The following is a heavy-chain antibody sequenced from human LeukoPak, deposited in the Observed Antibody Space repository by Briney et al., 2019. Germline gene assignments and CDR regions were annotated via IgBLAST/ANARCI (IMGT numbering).Heavy chain of an antibody. CDR1: GGTFSSYA. V-gene: IGHV1-69*05. D-gene: IGHD6-19*01. Sequence: SVKVSCKASGGTFSSYAISWVRQAPGQGLGWMGRIIPIFGTANYAQKFQGRVTITTDESTSTAYMELSSLRSEDTAVYYCAREGAVAGTGLYYYYYMDVWGKGTTVTVSS. J-gene: IGHJ6*03. CDR3: AREGAVAGTGLYYYYYMDV. CDR2: IIPIFGTA.